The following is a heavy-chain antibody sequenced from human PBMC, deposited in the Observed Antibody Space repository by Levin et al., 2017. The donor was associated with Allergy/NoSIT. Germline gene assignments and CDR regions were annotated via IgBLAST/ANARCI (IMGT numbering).Heavy chain of an antibody. Sequence: GGSLRLSCAASGFTFSSYGMLWVRQAPGKGLEWVAVISYDGSNKYYADSVKGRFTISRDNSKNTLYLQMNSLRAEDTAVYYCAKDYTPFTMIVVVMGYWGQGTLVTVSS. CDR1: GFTFSSYG. V-gene: IGHV3-30*18. D-gene: IGHD3-22*01. CDR3: AKDYTPFTMIVVVMGY. J-gene: IGHJ4*02. CDR2: ISYDGSNK.